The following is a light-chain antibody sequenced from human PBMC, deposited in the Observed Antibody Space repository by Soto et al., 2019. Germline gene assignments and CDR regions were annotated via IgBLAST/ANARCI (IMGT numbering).Light chain of an antibody. CDR3: QQYATSPLT. J-gene: IGKJ1*01. V-gene: IGKV3-20*01. CDR2: GAS. Sequence: EIVLTHFPGTLSLSPGERATLSCRASQSVSNNYLAWYQQKPGQAPRLVIFGASNRATGIPDRFSASGSGTKFTLTISRLEPEDVAVYYCQQYATSPLTFGHGTKVEL. CDR1: QSVSNNY.